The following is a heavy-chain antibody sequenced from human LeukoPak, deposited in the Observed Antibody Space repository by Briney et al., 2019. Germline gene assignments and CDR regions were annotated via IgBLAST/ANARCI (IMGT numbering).Heavy chain of an antibody. J-gene: IGHJ5*02. CDR3: AREKQQLVSAFRFVGYNWFDP. V-gene: IGHV4-61*02. Sequence: SQTLSLTCTVSGGSISSGSYYWSWIRQPAGKGLEWIGRIYTSGSTNYNPSLKSRVTISVDTSKNQFSLKLSSVTAADTAVYYCAREKQQLVSAFRFVGYNWFDPWGQGTLVTVSS. CDR2: IYTSGST. D-gene: IGHD6-13*01. CDR1: GGSISSGSYY.